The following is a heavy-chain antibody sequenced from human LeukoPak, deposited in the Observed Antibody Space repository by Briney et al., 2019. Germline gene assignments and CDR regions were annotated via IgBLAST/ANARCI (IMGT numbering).Heavy chain of an antibody. V-gene: IGHV3-33*01. CDR3: ARELSPVVKYYFDD. Sequence: GRSLRLSCAASGFTFSSYGMHWVRQAPGKGLEWVAVIWYDGSNKYYADSVKGRFTIPRDNSKNTLYLQMNSLRAEDTAVYYCARELSPVVKYYFDDWGQGTLVTVSS. D-gene: IGHD3-22*01. CDR2: IWYDGSNK. J-gene: IGHJ4*02. CDR1: GFTFSSYG.